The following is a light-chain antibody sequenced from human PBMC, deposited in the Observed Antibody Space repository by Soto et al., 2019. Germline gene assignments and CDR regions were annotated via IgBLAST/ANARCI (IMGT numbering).Light chain of an antibody. CDR1: QGVSRK. CDR3: QRYDHWPPWT. V-gene: IGKV3-15*01. CDR2: GGA. Sequence: EIVLTQSPATLSVAPGERVTFSCMASQGVSRKLAWYQHQPGRAPRRLISGGATGATGIPARFCGSGSGTEFTLTISSRQSEDFAVFYCQRYDHWPPWTFGQGTKVDIK. J-gene: IGKJ1*01.